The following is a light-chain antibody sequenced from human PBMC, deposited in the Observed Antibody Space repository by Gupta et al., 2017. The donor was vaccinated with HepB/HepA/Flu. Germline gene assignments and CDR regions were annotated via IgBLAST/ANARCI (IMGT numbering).Light chain of an antibody. V-gene: IGKV3-15*01. J-gene: IGKJ4*01. CDR1: HSVDSN. CDR2: GAS. Sequence: ENVMTQSPATLSVSPGERATLSCRASHSVDSNLAWYQQKPGQAPRPLIYGASTRATGIPARFSGSGSGTEFTLTISSLQSEDFAVYYCQQYYNWPPLTFGGGTKVEIK. CDR3: QQYYNWPPLT.